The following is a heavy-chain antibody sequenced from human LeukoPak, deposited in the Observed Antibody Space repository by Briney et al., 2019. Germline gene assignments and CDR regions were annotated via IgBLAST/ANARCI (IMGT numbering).Heavy chain of an antibody. Sequence: PGGSLRLSCAASGFTFSSYGMHWVRQAPGKGLEWVAVISYDGSNKYYADSVKGRFTISRDNSKNTLYLQMNSLRAEDTAVYYCAKDGMWESLVHYFDYWGQGTLVTVSS. CDR3: AKDGMWESLVHYFDY. D-gene: IGHD1-26*01. CDR1: GFTFSSYG. CDR2: ISYDGSNK. V-gene: IGHV3-30*18. J-gene: IGHJ4*02.